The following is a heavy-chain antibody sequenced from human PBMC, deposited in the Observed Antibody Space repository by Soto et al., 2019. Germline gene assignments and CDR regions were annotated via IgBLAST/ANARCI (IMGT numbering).Heavy chain of an antibody. V-gene: IGHV4-59*01. CDR1: CGSIGSFF. CDR2: IYYSGST. Sequence: PSETPSLPCPVSCGSIGSFFWSWIRQPPGKGLEWIGYIYYSGSTNYNPSLKSRVTISVDTSKNQFSLKLSSVTAADTAVYYCARDSANRFRGMDVWGQGTTVTV. D-gene: IGHD5-18*01. CDR3: ARDSANRFRGMDV. J-gene: IGHJ6*02.